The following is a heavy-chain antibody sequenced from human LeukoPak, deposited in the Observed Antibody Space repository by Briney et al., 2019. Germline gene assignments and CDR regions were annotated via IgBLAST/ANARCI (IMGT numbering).Heavy chain of an antibody. V-gene: IGHV4-4*07. D-gene: IGHD6-13*01. CDR1: GGSISSYY. CDR2: IYTSGST. CDR3: ASYLYCSSWWEEYFDY. J-gene: IGHJ4*02. Sequence: SETLSLTCTVSGGSISSYYWSWIRQPAGKGLEWIGRIYTSGSTNYNPSLKSRVTMSVDTSKNQFSLKLSSVTAADTAVYYCASYLYCSSWWEEYFDYWGQGTLVTVSS.